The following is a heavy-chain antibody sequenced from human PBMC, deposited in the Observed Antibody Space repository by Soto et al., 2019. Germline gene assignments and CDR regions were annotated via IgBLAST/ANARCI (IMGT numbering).Heavy chain of an antibody. CDR2: IYPGDSDT. Sequence: PGESLKISCKGSGYSFTSYWIGWVRQMPGKGLEWMGIIYPGDSDTRYSPSFQGQVTISADKSISTAYLQWSSLKASDTAMYYCAREVLEYSSSWYPVGFDYWGQGTLVTVSS. CDR3: AREVLEYSSSWYPVGFDY. CDR1: GYSFTSYW. D-gene: IGHD6-13*01. J-gene: IGHJ4*02. V-gene: IGHV5-51*01.